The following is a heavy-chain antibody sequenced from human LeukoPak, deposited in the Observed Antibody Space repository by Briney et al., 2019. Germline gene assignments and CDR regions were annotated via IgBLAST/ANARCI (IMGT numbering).Heavy chain of an antibody. V-gene: IGHV1-46*01. CDR2: INPGDGST. CDR1: AYIFTSYY. CDR3: ARVLGLDTFDI. J-gene: IGHJ3*02. Sequence: ASVKVSCKASAYIFTSYYMHWVRQAPGQGLEWMGIINPGDGSTNYAQKFQGRVTMTRDTSTSTVYMELSSLRSEDTAVYYCARVLGLDTFDIWGQGTMVTVSS. D-gene: IGHD3-16*01.